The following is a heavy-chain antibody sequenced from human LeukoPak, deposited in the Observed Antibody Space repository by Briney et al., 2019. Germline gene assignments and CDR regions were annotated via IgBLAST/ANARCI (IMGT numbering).Heavy chain of an antibody. CDR3: AKDPVRRYDYVWGSYRAPHDY. V-gene: IGHV3-30*18. CDR1: GFTFSSYG. Sequence: PGGSLKLSCAASGFTFSSYGMHWVRQAPGKGLEWVAVISYDGSNKYYADSVKGRFTISRDNSKNTLYLQMNSLRAEDTAVYYCAKDPVRRYDYVWGSYRAPHDYWGQGTLVTVSS. D-gene: IGHD3-16*02. J-gene: IGHJ4*02. CDR2: ISYDGSNK.